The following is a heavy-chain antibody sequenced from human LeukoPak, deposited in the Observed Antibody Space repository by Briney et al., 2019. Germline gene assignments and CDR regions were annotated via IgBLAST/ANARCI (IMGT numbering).Heavy chain of an antibody. J-gene: IGHJ4*02. CDR3: ARDRSPSWASDY. Sequence: PGGSLRLSCAASGFTFSSYTMNWVRQAPRKGLEWVSSITSSSTYIYYADSVKGRFTISRDDAKNSLYLQMNSLRDEDTAVYYCARDRSPSWASDYWGQGTLVTVSS. CDR1: GFTFSSYT. V-gene: IGHV3-21*01. CDR2: ITSSSTYI. D-gene: IGHD2-2*01.